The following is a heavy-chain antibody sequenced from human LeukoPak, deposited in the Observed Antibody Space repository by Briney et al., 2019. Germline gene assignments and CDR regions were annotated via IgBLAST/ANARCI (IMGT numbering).Heavy chain of an antibody. CDR3: ARDRIDY. D-gene: IGHD1-14*01. Sequence: GGSLRLSCAASGFTFSSYGMHWVRQAPGKGLEWVAIISYDGSNKYYADSVKGRFTISRDNSKNTLYLQMNSLRAEDTAVYNCARDRIDYWGQGTLVTVSS. V-gene: IGHV3-30*03. CDR2: ISYDGSNK. CDR1: GFTFSSYG. J-gene: IGHJ4*02.